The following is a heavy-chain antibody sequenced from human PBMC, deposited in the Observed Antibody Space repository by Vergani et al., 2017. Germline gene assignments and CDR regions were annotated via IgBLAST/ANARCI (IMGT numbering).Heavy chain of an antibody. CDR1: GYTFSSYD. V-gene: IGHV1-8*01. D-gene: IGHD3-16*01. CDR3: ASAKTLTGGKYYFDY. Sequence: QVQLVQSGAEVKKPGASVKVSCQASGYTFSSYDINWVRQATGQGLEWMGWMNLNSGNTGYAQKFQGRVTMTRNTSIGTAYMGLSSLRSEETAVYYCASAKTLTGGKYYFDYWGQGTLVTVSS. J-gene: IGHJ4*02. CDR2: MNLNSGNT.